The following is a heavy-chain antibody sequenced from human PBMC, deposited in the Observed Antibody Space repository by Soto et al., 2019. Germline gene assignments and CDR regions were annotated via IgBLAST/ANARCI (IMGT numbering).Heavy chain of an antibody. V-gene: IGHV3-30*18. CDR1: GFTFSSYG. Sequence: GGSLRLSCAASGFTFSSYGMHWVRQAPGKGLEWVAVISYDGSNKYYADSVKGRFTISRDNSKNTLYLQMSSLRAEDTAVYYCAKCRATVDYGMDVWGQGTTVTVSS. CDR2: ISYDGSNK. CDR3: AKCRATVDYGMDV. D-gene: IGHD4-17*01. J-gene: IGHJ6*02.